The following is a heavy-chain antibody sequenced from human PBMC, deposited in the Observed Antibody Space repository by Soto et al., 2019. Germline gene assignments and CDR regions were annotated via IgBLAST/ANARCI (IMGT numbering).Heavy chain of an antibody. CDR3: AKRSPRATDYFDY. CDR2: LSYSGSST. CDR1: GFAFSNFA. J-gene: IGHJ4*02. Sequence: VWSLRLSCAASGFAFSNFAMSWVRQAPGRGLEWVSTLSYSGSSTLYADSVKGRFTISRDNSKNTLYLEMNSLRAEDTAVYFCAKRSPRATDYFDYWGQGTLVTVSS. V-gene: IGHV3-23*01.